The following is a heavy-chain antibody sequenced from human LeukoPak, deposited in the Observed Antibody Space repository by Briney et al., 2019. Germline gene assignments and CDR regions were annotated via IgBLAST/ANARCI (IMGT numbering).Heavy chain of an antibody. CDR1: GFTFSSYS. CDR3: ARDRNVDIVATGYYYGMDV. Sequence: GGSLRLSCAASGFTFSSYSMNWVRQAPGKGLEWVSSISSSSSYIYYADSVKGRFTISRDSAKNSLHLQMNSLRAEDTAVYYCARDRNVDIVATGYYYGMDVWGKGTTVTVSS. V-gene: IGHV3-21*01. D-gene: IGHD5-12*01. J-gene: IGHJ6*04. CDR2: ISSSSSYI.